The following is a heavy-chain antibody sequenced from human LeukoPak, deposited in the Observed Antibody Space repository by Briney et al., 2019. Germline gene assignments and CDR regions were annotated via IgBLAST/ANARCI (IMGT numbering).Heavy chain of an antibody. Sequence: SETLSLTCTVSGGSISSSSYYWGWIRQPPGKGLEWIGSIYYSGSTYYNPSLKSRVTISVDTSKNQFSLKLSSVTAADTAVYYCARVRTGPYGDYLFDPWSQGTLVTVSS. CDR1: GGSISSSSYY. CDR2: IYYSGST. CDR3: ARVRTGPYGDYLFDP. D-gene: IGHD4-17*01. V-gene: IGHV4-39*07. J-gene: IGHJ5*02.